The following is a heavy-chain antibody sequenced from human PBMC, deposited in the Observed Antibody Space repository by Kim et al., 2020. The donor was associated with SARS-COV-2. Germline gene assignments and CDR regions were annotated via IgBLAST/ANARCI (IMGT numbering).Heavy chain of an antibody. Sequence: SETLSLTCTVSGGSISSGSYYWSWIRQPAGKGLEWIGRIYTSGSTNYNPSLKSRVTISVDTSKNQFSLKLSSVTAADTAVYYCARGTGYSSGWTIWGQGTMVTVSS. J-gene: IGHJ3*02. V-gene: IGHV4-61*02. CDR2: IYTSGST. CDR3: ARGTGYSSGWTI. CDR1: GGSISSGSYY. D-gene: IGHD6-19*01.